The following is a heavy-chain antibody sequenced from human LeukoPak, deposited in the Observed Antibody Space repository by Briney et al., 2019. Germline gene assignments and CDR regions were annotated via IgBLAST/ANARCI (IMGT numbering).Heavy chain of an antibody. V-gene: IGHV1-8*03. Sequence: ASVKVSCKASGYTFTSYDINWVRQASGQGLEWMGWMSPKSANTGYAQQFQGRVTITRGTSISTAYMELSSLTSEDTAVYYCARTPPRGLIDYWGQGTLVTVSS. D-gene: IGHD3-16*01. CDR3: ARTPPRGLIDY. J-gene: IGHJ4*02. CDR2: MSPKSANT. CDR1: GYTFTSYD.